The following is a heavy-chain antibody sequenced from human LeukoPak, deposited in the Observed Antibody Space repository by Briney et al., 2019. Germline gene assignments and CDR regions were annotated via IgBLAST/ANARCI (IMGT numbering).Heavy chain of an antibody. V-gene: IGHV3-23*01. J-gene: IGHJ4*02. D-gene: IGHD3-22*01. Sequence: GGSLRLSCADSGFTFSSYAMSWVRQAPGKGLEWVSLISTSGRTHYADSVQGRFTISRDNSKNTLSLHMNSLRAEDTAVYYCARDLDSSGYYHVVDSWGQGALVTVSS. CDR1: GFTFSSYA. CDR3: ARDLDSSGYYHVVDS. CDR2: ISTSGRT.